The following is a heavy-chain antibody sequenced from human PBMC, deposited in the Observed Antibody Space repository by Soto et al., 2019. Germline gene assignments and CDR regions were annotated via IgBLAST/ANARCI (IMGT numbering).Heavy chain of an antibody. CDR2: SRNKANSYRT. D-gene: IGHD3-10*01. J-gene: IGHJ4*02. CDR3: TRGSTSGNYPFDL. Sequence: DVQLVDSGGGLVQPGGSLRLSCAASGFTFSDHFMDWVRQAPGKGLEWIARSRNKANSYRTEYTASVKGRFTVSRDESKNSLYLQMNSLRTEDTAVYLCTRGSTSGNYPFDLWGQGTLVTVSS. V-gene: IGHV3-72*01. CDR1: GFTFSDHF.